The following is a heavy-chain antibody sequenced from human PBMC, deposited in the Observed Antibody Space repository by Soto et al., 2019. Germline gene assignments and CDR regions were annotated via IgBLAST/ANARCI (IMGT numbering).Heavy chain of an antibody. CDR1: GYTFTSYD. CDR2: MNPNSGNT. J-gene: IGHJ5*01. D-gene: IGHD3-9*01. V-gene: IGHV1-8*01. Sequence: ASVKVSCKASGYTFTSYDINWVRQATGQGLEWMGWMNPNSGNTGYAQKFQGRVTMTRNTSISTAYMELSSLKTEDTAVYYCARYSLAYFDWLSDSWGQGTLVTVSS. CDR3: ARYSLAYFDWLSDS.